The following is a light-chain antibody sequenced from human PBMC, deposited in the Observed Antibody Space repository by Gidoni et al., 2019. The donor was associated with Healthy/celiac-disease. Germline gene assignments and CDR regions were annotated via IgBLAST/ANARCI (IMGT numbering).Light chain of an antibody. J-gene: IGLJ2*01. CDR2: RNN. V-gene: IGLV1-47*01. Sequence: QSVLTQPPSPSGTPGQRVTISCSGSRANIGSNYVYWYQQLPGTAPKLLIYRNNQRPSGVPDRFSGSKSGTSASLAISGLRSEDEADYYCAAWDDSLSVLFGGGTKLTVL. CDR3: AAWDDSLSVL. CDR1: RANIGSNY.